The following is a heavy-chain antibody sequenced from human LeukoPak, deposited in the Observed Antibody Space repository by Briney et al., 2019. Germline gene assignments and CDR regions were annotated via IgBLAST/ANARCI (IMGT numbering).Heavy chain of an antibody. J-gene: IGHJ5*02. CDR3: ARGTSSPDP. CDR1: GFTFSSYS. CDR2: VTGSASGGST. Sequence: GGSLRLSCAASGFTFSSYSMNWVRQAPGKGLEWVSTVTGSASGGSTYYADSVKGRFTISRDNSKNTFYLQMNSLRAEDTAVYYCARGTSSPDPWGQGILVTVSS. V-gene: IGHV3-23*01.